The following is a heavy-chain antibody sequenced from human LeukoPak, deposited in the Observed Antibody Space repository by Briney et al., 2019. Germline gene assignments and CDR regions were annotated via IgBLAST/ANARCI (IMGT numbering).Heavy chain of an antibody. CDR1: GGSISSSSYY. CDR3: ARQEADFWSGYSDY. CDR2: IYYSGST. D-gene: IGHD3-3*01. V-gene: IGHV4-39*01. Sequence: PSEXXXXXCTVXGGSISSSSYYWGWIRQPPGKGLEWIGSIYYSGSTYYNPSLKSRVTISVDTSKNQFSLKLSSVTAADTAVYYCARQEADFWSGYSDYWGQGTLVTVSS. J-gene: IGHJ4*02.